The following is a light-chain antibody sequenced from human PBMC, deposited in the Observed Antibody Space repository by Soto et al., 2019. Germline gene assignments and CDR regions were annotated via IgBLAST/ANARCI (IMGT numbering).Light chain of an antibody. Sequence: QSALAQPASVSGSPGQSITIPCTGTSSDVGGYNYVSWYQHHPGKAPKLMIFDVSNRPPGVSNRFSGSKSGNTASLTISGLQAEDEADYYCSSYTASSTYVFGTGTKVTVL. J-gene: IGLJ1*01. V-gene: IGLV2-14*03. CDR1: SSDVGGYNY. CDR3: SSYTASSTYV. CDR2: DVS.